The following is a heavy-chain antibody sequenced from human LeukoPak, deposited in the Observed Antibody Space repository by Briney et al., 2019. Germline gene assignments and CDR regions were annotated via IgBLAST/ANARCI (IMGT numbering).Heavy chain of an antibody. CDR3: ARGANWNYYYYYMDV. CDR2: INPSGGST. D-gene: IGHD1-1*01. CDR1: GGAFSSYA. J-gene: IGHJ6*03. Sequence: ASVKVSCKASGGAFSSYAISWVRQAPGQGLEWMGIINPSGGSTSYAQKFQGRVTMTRDMSTSTVYMELSSLRSEDTAVYYCARGANWNYYYYYMDVWGKGTTVTVSS. V-gene: IGHV1-46*01.